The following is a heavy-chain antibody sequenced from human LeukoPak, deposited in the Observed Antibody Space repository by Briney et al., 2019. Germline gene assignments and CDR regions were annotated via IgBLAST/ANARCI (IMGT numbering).Heavy chain of an antibody. CDR3: ARDPRLIYDFWNGEFDY. V-gene: IGHV3-21*01. J-gene: IGHJ4*02. Sequence: GGSLRLSCAASGFTFSSYSMNWVRQAPGKGLEWVSSISSSSSYIYYADSVKGRFTISRDNAKNSLYLQMNSLRAEDTAVYYCARDPRLIYDFWNGEFDYWGQGTLVTVSS. D-gene: IGHD3-3*01. CDR1: GFTFSSYS. CDR2: ISSSSSYI.